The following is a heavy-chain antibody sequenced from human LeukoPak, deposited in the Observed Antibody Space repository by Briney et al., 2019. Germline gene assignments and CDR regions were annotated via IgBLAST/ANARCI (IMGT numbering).Heavy chain of an antibody. V-gene: IGHV3-30*18. CDR1: GFTFSSYG. Sequence: GGSLRLSCAASGFTFSSYGMHWVRQAPGKGLEWVAVISYDGSNKYYAESVKGRFTISRDNSKNTLYLQMNSLRAEDTAVYYCAKPFYCGGDCYYFDYWGQGTLVTVSS. J-gene: IGHJ4*02. D-gene: IGHD2-21*02. CDR3: AKPFYCGGDCYYFDY. CDR2: ISYDGSNK.